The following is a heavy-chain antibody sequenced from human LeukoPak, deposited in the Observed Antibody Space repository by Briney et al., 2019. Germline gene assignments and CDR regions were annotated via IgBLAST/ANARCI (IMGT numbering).Heavy chain of an antibody. D-gene: IGHD3-22*01. V-gene: IGHV1-2*02. J-gene: IGHJ4*02. CDR2: INPNSGGT. CDR1: GYTFTDRY. Sequence: ASVKVSCKASGYTFTDRYVHWVRQAPGQGLEWIGWINPNSGGTKYAQNFQGRVSMTRDTSITTAYMELGRLRSDDTAVYYCARDDFYDVSGFDSWGQGTRVTVSS. CDR3: ARDDFYDVSGFDS.